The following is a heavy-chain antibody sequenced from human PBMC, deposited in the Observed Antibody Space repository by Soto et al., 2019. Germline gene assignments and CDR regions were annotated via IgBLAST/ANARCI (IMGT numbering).Heavy chain of an antibody. Sequence: VASVKVSCKVSGYTLTELSMHWVRQAPGKGLEWMGGFDPEDGETIYAQKFQGRVTMTEDTSTDTAYMELSSLRSEDTAVYYCATYPFLYQGAFDIWGQGTMVTVSS. V-gene: IGHV1-24*01. CDR3: ATYPFLYQGAFDI. CDR1: GYTLTELS. D-gene: IGHD3-3*02. CDR2: FDPEDGET. J-gene: IGHJ3*02.